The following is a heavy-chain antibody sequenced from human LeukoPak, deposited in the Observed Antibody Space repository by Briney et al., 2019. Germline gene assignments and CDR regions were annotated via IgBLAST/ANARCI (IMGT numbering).Heavy chain of an antibody. V-gene: IGHV3-21*01. Sequence: GGSLRLSCAASGFTFSIYSMNWGRQAPGKGLEWVSSISSSSSYIYYADSVKGRFTISRDNAKNSLYLQMNSLRAEDTAVYYCARATGYCSGGSCSAVHNFDYWGQGTLVTVSS. D-gene: IGHD2-15*01. CDR3: ARATGYCSGGSCSAVHNFDY. CDR1: GFTFSIYS. CDR2: ISSSSSYI. J-gene: IGHJ4*02.